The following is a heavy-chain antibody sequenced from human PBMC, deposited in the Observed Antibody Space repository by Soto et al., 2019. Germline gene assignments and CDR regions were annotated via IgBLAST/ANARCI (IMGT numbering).Heavy chain of an antibody. CDR3: ASGGGYYGSGPYPFDY. Sequence: QVQLVQSGAEVKKPGASVKVSCKTSGYTFSNYGIAWVRQAPGQGLEWMGWISVYNYNTNYAQKLQGRVTMTRDISTSTAYRELRSLISDDTAVYYCASGGGYYGSGPYPFDYWGQGTLVTVSS. D-gene: IGHD3-10*01. CDR1: GYTFSNYG. CDR2: ISVYNYNT. J-gene: IGHJ4*02. V-gene: IGHV1-18*01.